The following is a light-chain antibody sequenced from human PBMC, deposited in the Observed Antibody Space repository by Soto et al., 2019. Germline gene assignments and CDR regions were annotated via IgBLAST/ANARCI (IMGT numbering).Light chain of an antibody. Sequence: QSVLTQPPSASGTPGQRVTISCSGSSSNIGSNYVYWYQQLPGTAPKLLIYRDEQRPSGVPDRFSGSKSGTSASLAISGLRSEDEADYHCAAWDDSQSVVFGGGTQLTVL. CDR1: SSNIGSNY. CDR3: AAWDDSQSVV. V-gene: IGLV1-47*01. CDR2: RDE. J-gene: IGLJ2*01.